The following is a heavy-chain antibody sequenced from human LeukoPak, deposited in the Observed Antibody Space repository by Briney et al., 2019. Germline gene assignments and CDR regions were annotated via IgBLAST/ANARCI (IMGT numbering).Heavy chain of an antibody. Sequence: GGSLRLSCAASGFTFSNAWMSRVRQAPGKGLEWVGRIKSKTDGGTTDYAAPVKGRFTISRDDSKNTLYLQMNSLKTEDTAVYYCTSGVVEWLSLGPSYYYYYYMDVWGKGTTVTVSS. CDR3: TSGVVEWLSLGPSYYYYYYMDV. J-gene: IGHJ6*03. D-gene: IGHD3-3*01. V-gene: IGHV3-15*01. CDR1: GFTFSNAW. CDR2: IKSKTDGGTT.